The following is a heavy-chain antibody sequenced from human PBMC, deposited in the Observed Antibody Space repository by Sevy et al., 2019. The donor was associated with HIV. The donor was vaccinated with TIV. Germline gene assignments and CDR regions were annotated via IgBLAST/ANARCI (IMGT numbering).Heavy chain of an antibody. Sequence: GGSRRLSCAASGFSFTSTWMAWVRQAPGKGLEWLANIREDGGLKNYADSVKGRFTISRDNAKNSLYLQMDSLSPEDTAVYYCARDPGYSSLDIWGQGTMVTVSS. J-gene: IGHJ3*02. CDR2: IREDGGLK. V-gene: IGHV3-7*01. D-gene: IGHD6-13*01. CDR1: GFSFTSTW. CDR3: ARDPGYSSLDI.